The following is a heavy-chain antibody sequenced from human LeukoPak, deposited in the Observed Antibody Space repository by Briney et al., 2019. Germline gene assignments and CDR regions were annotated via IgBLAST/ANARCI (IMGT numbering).Heavy chain of an antibody. CDR1: GGSLSICY. CDR3: ARVVGSNWFDP. Sequence: SETLSLTCTVSGGSLSICYWSWVRQPPGKGMEWVGFFYYGGNTYYNSSLKSRVTISVDMSKSQFSLKLSSVTAADTTVYYCARVVGSNWFDPWGQGTLVTVSS. J-gene: IGHJ5*02. V-gene: IGHV4-59*01. CDR2: FYYGGNT. D-gene: IGHD2-15*01.